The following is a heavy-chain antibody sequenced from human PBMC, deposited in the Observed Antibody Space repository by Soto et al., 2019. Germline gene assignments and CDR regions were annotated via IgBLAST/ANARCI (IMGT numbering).Heavy chain of an antibody. Sequence: VQLLESGGGLVQPGGSLRLSCAASGFTFSSFAMSWVRQAPGKGLEWVSAISASGDGTYYADSVKGRFTISRDNSKNTLYLQMSSRRAEDTAVYYCAKVDGFLWFELDSWGQGTLVTVSS. CDR1: GFTFSSFA. V-gene: IGHV3-23*01. CDR2: ISASGDGT. D-gene: IGHD3-10*01. J-gene: IGHJ4*02. CDR3: AKVDGFLWFELDS.